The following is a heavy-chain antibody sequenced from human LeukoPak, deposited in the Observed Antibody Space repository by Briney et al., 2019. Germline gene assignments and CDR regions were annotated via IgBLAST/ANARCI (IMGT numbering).Heavy chain of an antibody. CDR2: ISYDGSNK. V-gene: IGHV3-30-3*01. Sequence: SCKASGGTFSSYAMHWVRQAPGKGLEWVAVISYDGSNKYYADSVKGRFTISRDNSKNTLYLQMNSLRAEDTAVYYCARRYSSSSPFDYWGQGTLVTVSS. J-gene: IGHJ4*02. D-gene: IGHD6-6*01. CDR3: ARRYSSSSPFDY. CDR1: GGTFSSYA.